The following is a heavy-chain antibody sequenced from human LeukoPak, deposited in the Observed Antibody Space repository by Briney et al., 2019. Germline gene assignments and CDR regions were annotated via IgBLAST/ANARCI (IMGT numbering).Heavy chain of an antibody. D-gene: IGHD6-13*01. Sequence: GGSLRLSCAASGFTFSSYSMNWVRQAPGKGLEWVSYISSSTIYYADSVKGRFTISRDNAKNSLYLQMNSLRDEDTAVYYCARVPSFYSSSWDYYFDYWGQGTLVTVSS. CDR1: GFTFSSYS. CDR3: ARVPSFYSSSWDYYFDY. CDR2: ISSSTI. V-gene: IGHV3-48*02. J-gene: IGHJ4*02.